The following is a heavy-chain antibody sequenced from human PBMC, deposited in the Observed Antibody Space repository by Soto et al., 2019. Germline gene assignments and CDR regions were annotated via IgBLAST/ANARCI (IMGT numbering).Heavy chain of an antibody. CDR1: GGIFSSNT. CDR2: IIPLFGTA. J-gene: IGHJ4*02. CDR3: ASKAACGGDCYAFDS. Sequence: QVYLVQSGAEVKKPGSSVKISCKASGGIFSSNTINWVRQAAGQGLEWMGGIIPLFGTANYAEKFQGRVTITAAKSPKTEYMELTSLRSEDTAVYYCASKAACGGDCYAFDSWGQGTLVTVSS. D-gene: IGHD2-21*02. V-gene: IGHV1-69*06.